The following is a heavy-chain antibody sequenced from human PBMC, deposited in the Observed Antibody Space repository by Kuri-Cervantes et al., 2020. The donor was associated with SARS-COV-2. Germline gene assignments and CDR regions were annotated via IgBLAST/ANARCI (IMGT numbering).Heavy chain of an antibody. D-gene: IGHD3-22*01. J-gene: IGHJ4*02. CDR2: ISISGSTI. Sequence: GESLKIYCAASGFTFSDYYMSWIRQAPGKELEWVSYISISGSTIYYADSVKGRFTISRDNAKNSLYLQMNSLRASDKAVYYCARYLLNYYDSSGYGYWGQGTLVTVSS. CDR3: ARYLLNYYDSSGYGY. V-gene: IGHV3-11*01. CDR1: GFTFSDYY.